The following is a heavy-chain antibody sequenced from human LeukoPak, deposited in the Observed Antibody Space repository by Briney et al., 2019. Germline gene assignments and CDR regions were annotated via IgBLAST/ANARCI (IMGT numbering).Heavy chain of an antibody. V-gene: IGHV4-59*01. CDR2: IYYRGFS. D-gene: IGHD1-26*01. CDR1: GASMNNNY. Sequence: PSETLSLTCTVSGASMNNNYWSWIRQPPGKGLEWIGYIYYRGFSTYNPSLKSRVTISVDTSKSQFSLKLTSVTAADTAVYYCARDWMGRPFDYWGQGTLVAVSS. CDR3: ARDWMGRPFDY. J-gene: IGHJ4*02.